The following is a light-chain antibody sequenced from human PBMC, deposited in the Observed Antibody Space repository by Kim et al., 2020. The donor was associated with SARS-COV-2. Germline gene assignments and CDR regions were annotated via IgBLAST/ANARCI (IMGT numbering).Light chain of an antibody. CDR2: AAS. CDR3: QKSDSAPWT. V-gene: IGKV1-27*01. J-gene: IGKJ1*01. Sequence: ASVGDRVTITCRASQGIGNYLALYQQKPGKVPNLLIYAASTLQSGVPSRFSGSGSGTDFTLTISSLQPEDVATYYCQKSDSAPWTFGQGTKVDIK. CDR1: QGIGNY.